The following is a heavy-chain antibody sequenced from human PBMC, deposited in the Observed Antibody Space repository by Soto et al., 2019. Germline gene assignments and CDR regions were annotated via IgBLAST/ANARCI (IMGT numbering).Heavy chain of an antibody. CDR2: MSGSSRYI. J-gene: IGHJ6*02. CDR3: AKWECIAVDGPNHYGLDV. CDR1: GFIFSDYT. V-gene: IGHV3-21*06. D-gene: IGHD6-19*01. Sequence: EVQLLESGGGLVKPGGSLRLSCAASGFIFSDYTMNWVRQAPGKGPEWVSSMSGSSRYIRYADLVMGRFTISRDNAKNSLYLELNSLRAEDTAIFYCAKWECIAVDGPNHYGLDVWGQGTSVTVSS.